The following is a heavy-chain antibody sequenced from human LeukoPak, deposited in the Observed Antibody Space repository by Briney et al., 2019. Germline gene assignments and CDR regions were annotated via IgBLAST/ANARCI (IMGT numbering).Heavy chain of an antibody. CDR1: GYSLSSGFF. D-gene: IGHD1-26*01. V-gene: IGHV4-38-2*02. Sequence: PSETLSLTCTVSGYSLSSGFFCDWIRQSPGKGLEWIGSFSHRGGSYHNPSLKSRVTISVDTSKNQFFLKLLSVTAADTAVYYCARVQRTEEGGYSYYYIDVWGKGTTVTVSS. J-gene: IGHJ6*03. CDR3: ARVQRTEEGGYSYYYIDV. CDR2: FSHRGGS.